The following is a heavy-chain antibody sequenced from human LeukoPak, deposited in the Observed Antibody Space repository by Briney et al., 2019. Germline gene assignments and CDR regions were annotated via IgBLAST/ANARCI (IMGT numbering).Heavy chain of an antibody. V-gene: IGHV3-30*02. CDR2: IYYDGSSK. CDR1: GFTFSNYG. CDR3: AKGKFNYYYYYMDV. J-gene: IGHJ6*03. Sequence: GGSLRLSCAASGFTFSNYGIHWVRQAPGKGLEWVAFIYYDGSSKYYADSVKGRFTISRDNSKNTLYLQMNSLRAEDTAVYYCAKGKFNYYYYYMDVWGKGTTVTVSS.